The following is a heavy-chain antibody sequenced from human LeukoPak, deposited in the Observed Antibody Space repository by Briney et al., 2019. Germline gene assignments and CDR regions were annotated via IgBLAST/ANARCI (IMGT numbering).Heavy chain of an antibody. Sequence: SETLSLTCTVSGGSISSGGYYWSWIRQPPGKGLEWIGYIYHSGSTYYNPSLRSRVTMSVDTSKNQFSLKLRSVTAADTAVYYCARDEVGWFHPWGQGTLVTVSS. CDR3: ARDEVGWFHP. CDR1: GGSISSGGYY. CDR2: IYHSGST. D-gene: IGHD2-15*01. J-gene: IGHJ5*02. V-gene: IGHV4-30-2*01.